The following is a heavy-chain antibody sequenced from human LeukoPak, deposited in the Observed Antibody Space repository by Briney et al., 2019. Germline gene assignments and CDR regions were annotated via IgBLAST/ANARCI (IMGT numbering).Heavy chain of an antibody. CDR3: ARDRGKFLIAF. Sequence: GASVKVSCKASGYTFTIYAIHWVRQAPGQRLEWLGWISAGNGDTGYSQKFQGRVTFTRDTSANTVYTELTSLTSEDAAVYYCARDRGKFLIAFWGQGTLVTVSS. J-gene: IGHJ4*02. CDR1: GYTFTIYA. CDR2: ISAGNGDT. V-gene: IGHV1-3*01. D-gene: IGHD1-26*01.